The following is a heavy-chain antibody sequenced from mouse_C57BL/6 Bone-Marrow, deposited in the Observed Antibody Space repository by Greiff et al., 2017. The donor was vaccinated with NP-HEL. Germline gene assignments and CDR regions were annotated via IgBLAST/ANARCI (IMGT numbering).Heavy chain of an antibody. J-gene: IGHJ2*01. CDR3: AAVVDLDY. D-gene: IGHD1-1*01. V-gene: IGHV1-55*01. CDR2: IYPGSGST. Sequence: QVQLQQPGAELVKPGASVKMSCKASGYTFTSYWITWVKQRPGQGLEWIGDIYPGSGSTNYNEKLKSKATLTVDTSSSTAYMQRSSLTSEDSAVYYCAAVVDLDYWGQGTTLTVSS. CDR1: GYTFTSYW.